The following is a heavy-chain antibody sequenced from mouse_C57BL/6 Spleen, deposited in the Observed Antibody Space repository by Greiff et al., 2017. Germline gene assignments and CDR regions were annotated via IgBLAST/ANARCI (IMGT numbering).Heavy chain of an antibody. CDR1: GYTFTDYY. V-gene: IGHV1-26*01. D-gene: IGHD3-2*02. J-gene: IGHJ2*01. CDR2: INPNNGGT. Sequence: EVQLQQSGPELVKPGASVKISCKASGYTFTDYYMNWVKQSHGKSLEWIGDINPNNGGTSYNQKFKGKATLTVDKSSSTAYMELRSLTSEDSAVYYCARRGGQLRLPLDYWGQGTTLTVSS. CDR3: ARRGGQLRLPLDY.